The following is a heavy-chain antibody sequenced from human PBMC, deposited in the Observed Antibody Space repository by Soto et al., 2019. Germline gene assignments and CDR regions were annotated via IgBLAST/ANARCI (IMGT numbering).Heavy chain of an antibody. J-gene: IGHJ6*02. Sequence: ASVKVSCKAAGYTFSSYYIGWVRQAPGQGLEWMGWMSPNSGDTGYAQKFQGRVTMTRDTSISTAYMELRSLTSEDTAVYYCARVDYYGSGTYQHFHYYYGMDVWGQGTTVTVSS. CDR1: GYTFSSYY. D-gene: IGHD3-10*01. CDR3: ARVDYYGSGTYQHFHYYYGMDV. V-gene: IGHV1-8*01. CDR2: MSPNSGDT.